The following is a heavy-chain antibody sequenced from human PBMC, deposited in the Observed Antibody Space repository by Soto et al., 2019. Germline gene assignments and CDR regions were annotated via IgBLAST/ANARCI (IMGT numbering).Heavy chain of an antibody. CDR2: IFSNDEK. CDR1: GFSLSNARVG. J-gene: IGHJ4*02. CDR3: ARIRWVRGYCSGGSCYWLDY. D-gene: IGHD2-15*01. V-gene: IGHV2-26*01. Sequence: QVTLKESGPVLVKPTETLTLTCTVSGFSLSNARVGVSWIRQPPGKALEWLTHIFSNDEKSYSTSLKSRLTISKDTSKSQVVLTMTNMDPVDTATYYCARIRWVRGYCSGGSCYWLDYWGQGTLVTVSS.